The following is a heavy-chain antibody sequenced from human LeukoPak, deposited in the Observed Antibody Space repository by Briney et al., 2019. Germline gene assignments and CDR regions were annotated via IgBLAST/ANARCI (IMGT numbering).Heavy chain of an antibody. D-gene: IGHD3-22*01. CDR2: IHYSGST. J-gene: IGHJ6*02. Sequence: PSETLSLTCTVSGDSINNSSYYWGWIRQPPGKGLEWIGSIHYSGSTNYNPSLKSRVTISVDTSKNQFSLKLSSVTAADTAVYYCARGQATIIGVYYYYYGMDVWGQGTTVTVSS. V-gene: IGHV4-39*07. CDR1: GDSINNSSYY. CDR3: ARGQATIIGVYYYYYGMDV.